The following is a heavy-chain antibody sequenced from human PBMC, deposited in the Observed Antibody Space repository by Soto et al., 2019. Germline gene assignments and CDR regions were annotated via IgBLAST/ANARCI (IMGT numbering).Heavy chain of an antibody. CDR1: GYTFTSYG. D-gene: IGHD1-7*01. V-gene: IGHV1-8*01. J-gene: IGHJ4*02. Sequence: QVHLVQSGAEVKKPGASVKVSCKASGYTFTSYGINWVRQAAGQGLEWMGWMNPYNSNTGYAQKFQGRVTMTRNTSTSTAYMELSSLRSEDTAVYYCASGSNWNYGTVYWGQGTLVTVSS. CDR3: ASGSNWNYGTVY. CDR2: MNPYNSNT.